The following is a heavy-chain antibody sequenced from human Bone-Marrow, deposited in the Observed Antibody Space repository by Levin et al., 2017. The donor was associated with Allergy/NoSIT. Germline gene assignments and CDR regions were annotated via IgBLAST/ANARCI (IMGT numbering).Heavy chain of an antibody. D-gene: IGHD3-10*01. CDR1: GYTFTSSG. CDR2: ISTYDGNA. V-gene: IGHV1-18*01. Sequence: PGESLKISCKASGYTFTSSGISWVRQAPGQGLEWMGWISTYDGNANYAQTFQDRVSMTTDRYTNTAYLELKSLRSDDTAVYYWARERDAMVRGIQPDYWGQGTLVTVSS. CDR3: ARERDAMVRGIQPDY. J-gene: IGHJ4*02.